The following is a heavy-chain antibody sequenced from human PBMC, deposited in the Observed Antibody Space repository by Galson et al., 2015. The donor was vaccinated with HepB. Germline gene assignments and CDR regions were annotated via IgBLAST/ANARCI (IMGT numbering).Heavy chain of an antibody. CDR3: ARGMRYNWNDWIPFDI. V-gene: IGHV3-53*01. CDR1: GFTVSSNY. D-gene: IGHD1-20*01. CDR2: IYSGGST. J-gene: IGHJ3*02. Sequence: SLRLSCAASGFTVSSNYMSWVRQAPGKGLEWVSVIYSGGSTYYADSVKGRFTISRDNSKNTLYLQMNSLRAEDTAVYYCARGMRYNWNDWIPFDIWGQGTMVTVSS.